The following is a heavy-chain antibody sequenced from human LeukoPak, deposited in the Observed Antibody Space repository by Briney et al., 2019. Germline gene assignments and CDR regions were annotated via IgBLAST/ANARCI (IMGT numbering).Heavy chain of an antibody. Sequence: SETLSLTCTVSGGSISSYYWSWIRQPPGKGLEWIGDVYNSGSTDYSPSLKSRVTISVDTSKNQFSLKLTSVTAADTAMYYCARDGPGSGWFYFDYWGQGALVTVSS. CDR3: ARDGPGSGWFYFDY. V-gene: IGHV4-59*01. CDR1: GGSISSYY. CDR2: VYNSGST. D-gene: IGHD6-19*01. J-gene: IGHJ4*02.